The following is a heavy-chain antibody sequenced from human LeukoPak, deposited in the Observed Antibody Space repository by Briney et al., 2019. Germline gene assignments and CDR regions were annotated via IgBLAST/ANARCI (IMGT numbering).Heavy chain of an antibody. Sequence: ASATVSCTASVYTFTGYFIHWLPQAPGQGLDWLGWINPNSGGTSYPQKFQGRVTMTRDTSISTAYMELSRLRSDDTAMYYCARSHCSTSTCDTTYFQFWGQGTQVTVSS. V-gene: IGHV1-2*02. CDR3: ARSHCSTSTCDTTYFQF. CDR2: INPNSGGT. D-gene: IGHD2-2*01. CDR1: VYTFTGYF. J-gene: IGHJ4*02.